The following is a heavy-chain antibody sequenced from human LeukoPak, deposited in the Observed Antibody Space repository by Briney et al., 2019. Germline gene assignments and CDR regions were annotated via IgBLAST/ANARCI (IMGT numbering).Heavy chain of an antibody. Sequence: SETLSLTCAVSGASISSNSHFWGWVRQPPGKGLEWIGSFRYRDNTYSNPSLKSRVTISEDTSKNQFSLKLSSVTAADTAVYYCASLCTADAFDIWGQGTMVTVSS. V-gene: IGHV4-39*07. CDR2: FRYRDNT. CDR3: ASLCTADAFDI. CDR1: GASISSNSHF. J-gene: IGHJ3*02. D-gene: IGHD3-10*02.